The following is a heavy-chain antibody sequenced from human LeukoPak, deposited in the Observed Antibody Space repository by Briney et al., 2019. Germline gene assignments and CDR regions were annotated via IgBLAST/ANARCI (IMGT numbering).Heavy chain of an antibody. CDR1: GYTFTGYY. CDR3: ARDWEQQDPNWFDP. CDR2: INPNSGGT. Sequence: ASVKVSCKASGYTFTGYYMHWVQQAPGQGLEWMGWINPNSGGTNYAQKFQGRVTMTRDTSISTAYMELSRLRSDDTAVYYCARDWEQQDPNWFDPWGQGTLVTVSS. J-gene: IGHJ5*02. V-gene: IGHV1-2*02. D-gene: IGHD6-13*01.